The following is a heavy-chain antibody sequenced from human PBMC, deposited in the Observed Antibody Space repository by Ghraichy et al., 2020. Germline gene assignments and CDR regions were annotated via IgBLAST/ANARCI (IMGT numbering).Heavy chain of an antibody. CDR2: IKSSSTYT. CDR3: ARIPRYDVLTGDDF. Sequence: GGSLRLSCAASGFSFSSYSMNWVRQAPGKGLEWVSSIKSSSTYTYYADSVKGRFTISRDNAKNSLFLQMNSLRAEDTAVYYCARIPRYDVLTGDDFWGQGTLGTVSS. V-gene: IGHV3-21*01. D-gene: IGHD3-9*01. J-gene: IGHJ4*02. CDR1: GFSFSSYS.